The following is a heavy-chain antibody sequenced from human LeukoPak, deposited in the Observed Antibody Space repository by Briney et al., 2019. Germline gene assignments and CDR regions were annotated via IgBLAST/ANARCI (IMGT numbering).Heavy chain of an antibody. CDR2: ISGSGGST. CDR1: GFTFSSYA. Sequence: GGSLRLSCAASGFTFSSYAMSWVRQAPGKGLEWVSAISGSGGSTYYADSVKGRFTISRDNSKNTLYLQMNSLRAEDTAVYYCAKGRSGLRYFESDGYWGQGTLVTVSS. CDR3: AKGRSGLRYFESDGY. V-gene: IGHV3-23*01. D-gene: IGHD3-9*01. J-gene: IGHJ4*02.